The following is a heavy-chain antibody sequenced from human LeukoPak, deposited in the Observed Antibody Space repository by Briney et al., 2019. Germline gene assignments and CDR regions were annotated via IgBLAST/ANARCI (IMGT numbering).Heavy chain of an antibody. D-gene: IGHD2-15*01. CDR3: ARSVGIFGRNWFDP. CDR2: IYYSGST. J-gene: IGHJ5*02. CDR1: GGSISSGGYS. V-gene: IGHV4-30-4*07. Sequence: SETLSLTCAVSGGSISSGGYSWSWIRQPPGKGLEWIGYIYYSGSTYYNPSLKSRVTMSVDTSKNQFSLKLRSVTAADTAVYYCARSVGIFGRNWFDPWGQGTLVTVSS.